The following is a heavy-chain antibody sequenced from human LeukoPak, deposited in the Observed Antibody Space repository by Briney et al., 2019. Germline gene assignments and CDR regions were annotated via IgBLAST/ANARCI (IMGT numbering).Heavy chain of an antibody. D-gene: IGHD4-11*01. J-gene: IGHJ4*02. CDR1: GGSFSGYY. CDR2: MYYSGST. V-gene: IGHV4-34*01. CDR3: ARLTTVMPYYFDY. Sequence: TSETLSLTCAVYGGSFSGYYWSWIRQPPGKGLEWIGSMYYSGSTYYNPSLKSRVTISVVTSKNQFSLRLTSVTAADTAVYYCARLTTVMPYYFDYWGQGTLVTVSS.